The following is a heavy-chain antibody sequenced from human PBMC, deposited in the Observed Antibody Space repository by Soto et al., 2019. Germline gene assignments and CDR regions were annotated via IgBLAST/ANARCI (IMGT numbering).Heavy chain of an antibody. V-gene: IGHV1-3*01. CDR2: INAGNGNT. CDR3: ARGLLWFGELPVGY. Sequence: QVQLVQSGAEVKKPGASVKVSCKASGYTFTSYAMHWVRQAPGQRLEWMGWINAGNGNTKYSQKFQGRVTITRDTSASTAYMELSSLRSGDTAVYYCARGLLWFGELPVGYWGQGTLVTVSS. J-gene: IGHJ4*02. D-gene: IGHD3-10*01. CDR1: GYTFTSYA.